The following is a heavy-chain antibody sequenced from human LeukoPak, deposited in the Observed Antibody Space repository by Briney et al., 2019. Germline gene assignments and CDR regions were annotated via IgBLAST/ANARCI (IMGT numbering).Heavy chain of an antibody. CDR1: GYTLTELS. CDR3: ATGWISGVVMSGPTSFFDY. CDR2: FDPEDGET. V-gene: IGHV1-24*01. Sequence: ASVKVSCKVSGYTLTELSMHWVRQAPGKGLEWMGGFDPEDGETIYAQKLQGRVTMTEDTSTDTAYMELSSLRSEDTAVYYCATGWISGVVMSGPTSFFDYWGQGTLVTVSS. D-gene: IGHD3-3*01. J-gene: IGHJ4*02.